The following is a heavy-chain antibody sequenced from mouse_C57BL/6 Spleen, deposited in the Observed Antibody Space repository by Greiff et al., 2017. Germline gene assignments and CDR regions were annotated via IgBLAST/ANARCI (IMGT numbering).Heavy chain of an antibody. CDR3: ARGYYGSEDYFDY. Sequence: QVQLKESGAELVRPGASVKLSCKASGYTFTDYYINWVKQRPGQGLEWIARIYPGSGNTYYNEKFKGKATLTAEKSSSTAYMQLSSLTSEDSAVYFCARGYYGSEDYFDYWGQGTTLTVSS. V-gene: IGHV1-76*01. D-gene: IGHD1-1*01. J-gene: IGHJ2*01. CDR1: GYTFTDYY. CDR2: IYPGSGNT.